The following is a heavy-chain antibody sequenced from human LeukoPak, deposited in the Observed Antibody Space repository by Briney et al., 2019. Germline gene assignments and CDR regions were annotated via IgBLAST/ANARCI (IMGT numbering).Heavy chain of an antibody. D-gene: IGHD2-21*02. V-gene: IGHV1-3*01. J-gene: IGHJ3*02. CDR2: INADNGKT. CDR1: GYSFSGYT. Sequence: ASVKVSCKASGYSFSGYTMHWVRQAPGQRLEWMGWINADNGKTKYSQKFQGRVTLTSDTSASTAYMELSSLRSEDTAVYYCARARVVTDTRGLDAFDIWGQGTMVTVSS. CDR3: ARARVVTDTRGLDAFDI.